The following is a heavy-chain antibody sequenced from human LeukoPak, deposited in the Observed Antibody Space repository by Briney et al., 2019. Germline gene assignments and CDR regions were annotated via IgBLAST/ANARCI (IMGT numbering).Heavy chain of an antibody. J-gene: IGHJ4*02. Sequence: SETLSLTCAVYGGSFSGYYWSWIRQPPGKGLEWIGEINHSGSTSYNPSLKSRVTISVDTSKNQFSLKLSSVTAADTAVYYCARVETGTTKLLDYWGQGTLVTVSS. CDR3: ARVETGTTKLLDY. CDR1: GGSFSGYY. V-gene: IGHV4-34*01. CDR2: INHSGST. D-gene: IGHD1-1*01.